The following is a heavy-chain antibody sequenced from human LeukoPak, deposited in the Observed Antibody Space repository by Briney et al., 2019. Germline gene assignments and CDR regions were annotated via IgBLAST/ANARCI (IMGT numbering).Heavy chain of an antibody. CDR3: ARDRYSSSPGFDY. D-gene: IGHD6-6*01. J-gene: IGHJ4*02. V-gene: IGHV4-61*01. CDR2: IYYSGST. Sequence: SETLSLTCTVSGGSVSSGSYYWSWIRQPPGKGLEWIGYIYYSGSTNYNPSLKSRVTISVDTSKNQFSLKLSPVTAADTAVYYCARDRYSSSPGFDYWGQGTLVTVSS. CDR1: GGSVSSGSYY.